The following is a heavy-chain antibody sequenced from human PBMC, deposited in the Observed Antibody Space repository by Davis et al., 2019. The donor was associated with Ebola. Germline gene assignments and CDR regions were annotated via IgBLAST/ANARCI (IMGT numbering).Heavy chain of an antibody. CDR2: IIPIFGTA. CDR3: ARANPTVTTRGTFDY. J-gene: IGHJ4*02. Sequence: SVKVSCKASGGTFSSYAISWVRQAPGQGLEWMGGIIPIFGTANYAQKFQGRVTITADESTSTAYMELSSLRSEDMAVYYCARANPTVTTRGTFDYWGQGTLVTVSS. CDR1: GGTFSSYA. D-gene: IGHD4-17*01. V-gene: IGHV1-69*13.